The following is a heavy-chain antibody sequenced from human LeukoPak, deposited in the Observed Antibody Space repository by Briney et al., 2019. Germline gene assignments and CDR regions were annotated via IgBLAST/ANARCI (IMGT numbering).Heavy chain of an antibody. CDR1: VFTFSSYA. Sequence: GGFLRISCAAAVFTFSSYAIHWGRQAPGKGPHWVSSISGPGGSTYYADSVKGRFTISRDDSRNTVYLQMNSLRAEDTALYYCAKDLEGAIYYFDYWGQGTLVTVSS. J-gene: IGHJ4*02. D-gene: IGHD1-26*01. CDR3: AKDLEGAIYYFDY. V-gene: IGHV3-23*01. CDR2: ISGPGGST.